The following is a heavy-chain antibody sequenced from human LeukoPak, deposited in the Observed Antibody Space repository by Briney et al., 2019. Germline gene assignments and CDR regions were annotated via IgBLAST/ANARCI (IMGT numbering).Heavy chain of an antibody. V-gene: IGHV3-66*01. CDR3: ARDSYNLEYSSGWSFDY. CDR2: IYSGGST. Sequence: PGGSLRLSCTASGFTFGDYAMSWVRQAPGKGLEWVSVIYSGGSTYYADSVKGRFTISRDNSKNTLYLQMNSLRAEDTAVYYCARDSYNLEYSSGWSFDYWGQGTLVTVSS. J-gene: IGHJ4*02. D-gene: IGHD6-19*01. CDR1: GFTFGDYA.